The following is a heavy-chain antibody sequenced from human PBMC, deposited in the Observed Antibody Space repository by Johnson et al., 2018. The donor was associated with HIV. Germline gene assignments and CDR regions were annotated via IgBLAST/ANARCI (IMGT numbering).Heavy chain of an antibody. V-gene: IGHV3-11*04. CDR2: ISSDGSTI. CDR3: ARDRIPYNWNYEGDAFDI. CDR1: GFSFGDYY. J-gene: IGHJ3*02. Sequence: QVQLVESGGGLVKPAGSLRLSCAASGFSFGDYYMSWIRQAPGKGLEWISYISSDGSTIDYADSVKGRFTISRDNGNNSLYLQMNSLRAENAAVYYCARDRIPYNWNYEGDAFDIWGQGTMVTVSS. D-gene: IGHD1-7*01.